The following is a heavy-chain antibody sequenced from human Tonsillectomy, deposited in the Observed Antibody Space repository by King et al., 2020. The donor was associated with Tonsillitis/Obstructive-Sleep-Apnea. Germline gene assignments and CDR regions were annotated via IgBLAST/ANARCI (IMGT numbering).Heavy chain of an antibody. J-gene: IGHJ6*03. CDR3: VRGVPQGRRFLGSVGYYYMDV. V-gene: IGHV1-69*01. CDR2: IIPIFGTA. CDR1: GGTFSSYA. D-gene: IGHD3-3*01. Sequence: QLVQSGAEVKKPGSSVKVSCKASGGTFSSYAISWVRQAPGQGLEWMGGIIPIFGTANYAQKFQGRVTITADESTSTAYRELSSLRSEDTAVYYCVRGVPQGRRFLGSVGYYYMDVWGKGTTVTVSS.